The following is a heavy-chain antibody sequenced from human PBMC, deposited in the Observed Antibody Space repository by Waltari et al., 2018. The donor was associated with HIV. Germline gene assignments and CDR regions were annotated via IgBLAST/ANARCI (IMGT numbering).Heavy chain of an antibody. CDR2: IKQDGSEQ. V-gene: IGHV3-7*01. Sequence: GGLVQPGGSLRLSCAASGFTFSAYWMSWVRQAPGKGLEWVANIKQDGSEQYYVDSVKGRFTISRDNAKNSLYLQMNSLRADDTAVYYCARPQGGYSYGFNYWGQGTLVTVSS. CDR1: GFTFSAYW. CDR3: ARPQGGYSYGFNY. J-gene: IGHJ4*02. D-gene: IGHD5-18*01.